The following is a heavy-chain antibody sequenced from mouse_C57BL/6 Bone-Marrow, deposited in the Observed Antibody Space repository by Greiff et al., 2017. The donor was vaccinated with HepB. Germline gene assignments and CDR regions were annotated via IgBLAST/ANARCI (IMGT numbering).Heavy chain of an antibody. CDR2: ISYDGSN. Sequence: EVQRVESGPGLVKPSQSLSLTCSVTGYSITSGYYWNWIRQFPGNKLEWMGYISYDGSNNYNPSLKNRISITRDTSKNQFFLKLNSVTTEDTATYYCARDGYYGRGFDYWGQGTTLTVSS. J-gene: IGHJ2*01. D-gene: IGHD1-1*01. V-gene: IGHV3-6*01. CDR1: GYSITSGYY. CDR3: ARDGYYGRGFDY.